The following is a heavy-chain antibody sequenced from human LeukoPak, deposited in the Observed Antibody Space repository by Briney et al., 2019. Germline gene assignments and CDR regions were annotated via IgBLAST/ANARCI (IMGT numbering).Heavy chain of an antibody. CDR2: IKQDGSEK. CDR3: ARAEWSNWYFDL. V-gene: IGHV3-7*03. D-gene: IGHD3-3*01. Sequence: GGSLKLSCAASGFTFSTYWMNWVRQAPGKGLEWVANIKQDGSEKYYVDSVKGRFTLSKDSAKNSLYLQMNSLRAEDTAVYYCARAEWSNWYFDLWGRGTLVTVSS. J-gene: IGHJ2*01. CDR1: GFTFSTYW.